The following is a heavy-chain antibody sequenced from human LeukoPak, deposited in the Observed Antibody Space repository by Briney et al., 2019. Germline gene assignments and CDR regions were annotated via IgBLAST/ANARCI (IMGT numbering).Heavy chain of an antibody. D-gene: IGHD1-26*01. Sequence: RAGGSLRLSCAASGFTFDEYGMTWVRQAPGKGLEWVSGISWNGGSTGYADSVKGRFTISRDNSKNTLYLQMNSLRAEDTAVYYCAKVYSGSCDYWGQGTLVTVSS. CDR2: ISWNGGST. CDR1: GFTFDEYG. J-gene: IGHJ4*02. CDR3: AKVYSGSCDY. V-gene: IGHV3-20*04.